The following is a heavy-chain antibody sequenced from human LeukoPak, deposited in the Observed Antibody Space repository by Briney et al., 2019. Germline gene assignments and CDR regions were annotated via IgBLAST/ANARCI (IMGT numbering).Heavy chain of an antibody. CDR3: ARSSYGDYDPYWYFDL. Sequence: PSETLSLTCTVSCGSISSYYWSWIRQPPGKGLEWIGYIYYSGSTNYNPSLKSRVTISVDTSKHQFSLKLSSVTAADTAVYYCARSSYGDYDPYWYFDLWGRGTLVTVSS. J-gene: IGHJ2*01. CDR2: IYYSGST. D-gene: IGHD4-17*01. V-gene: IGHV4-59*01. CDR1: CGSISSYY.